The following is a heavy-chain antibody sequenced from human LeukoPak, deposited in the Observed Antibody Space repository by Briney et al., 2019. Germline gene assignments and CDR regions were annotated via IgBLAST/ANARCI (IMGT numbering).Heavy chain of an antibody. V-gene: IGHV3-23*01. CDR3: AKGRKGKITMIVVVITTALQH. Sequence: GGSLRLSCAASGFTFSSYAMSWVRQAPGKGLEWVSAISGSGGSTYYTDSVKGRFTISRDNSKNTLYLQMNSLRAEDTAVYYCAKGRKGKITMIVVVITTALQHWGQGTLVTVSS. D-gene: IGHD3-22*01. CDR1: GFTFSSYA. CDR2: ISGSGGST. J-gene: IGHJ1*01.